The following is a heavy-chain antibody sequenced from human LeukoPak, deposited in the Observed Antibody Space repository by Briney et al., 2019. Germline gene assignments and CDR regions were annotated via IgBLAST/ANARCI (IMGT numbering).Heavy chain of an antibody. CDR2: INHSGST. J-gene: IGHJ4*02. D-gene: IGHD3-22*01. V-gene: IGHV4-34*01. CDR1: GGSFSGYY. Sequence: SETLSLTCAVYGGSFSGYYWSWIRLPPGKGLEWIGEINHSGSTNYNPSLKSRVTISVDTFKNQFSLKLSSVTAADTAVYYCASVYDSSGYYPFWGQGTLVTVSS. CDR3: ASVYDSSGYYPF.